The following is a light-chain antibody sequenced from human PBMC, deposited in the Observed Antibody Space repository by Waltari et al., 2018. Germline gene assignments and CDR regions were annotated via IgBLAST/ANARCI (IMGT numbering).Light chain of an antibody. Sequence: QSVLTPPPSPPGTRAQWATVPGSGSNLIMDSTTVIWYQHLPGTAPKRLIYNNNQRPSGLPDRFSGSKSGTSASLAISGLLSEDEGDYYCAGWDDSLNGVVFGGGTKLTVL. V-gene: IGLV1-44*01. CDR3: AGWDDSLNGVV. CDR2: NNN. CDR1: NLIMDSTT. J-gene: IGLJ2*01.